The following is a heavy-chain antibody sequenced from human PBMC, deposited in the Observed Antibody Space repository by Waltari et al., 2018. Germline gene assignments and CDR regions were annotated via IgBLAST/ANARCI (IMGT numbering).Heavy chain of an antibody. V-gene: IGHV4-4*07. CDR3: ARGGRYCSGASCYSWFDP. Sequence: QVQLQESGPGPVKPSETLSLTCSVSGDSIGSYYWSWIRQPAGKGLEWIGRISTSGSTNYNPSLKSRVTMSVDTSKNHFSLNLGSVTAADTAVYYCARGGRYCSGASCYSWFDPWGQGTLVTVSS. CDR1: GDSIGSYY. J-gene: IGHJ5*02. D-gene: IGHD2-15*01. CDR2: ISTSGST.